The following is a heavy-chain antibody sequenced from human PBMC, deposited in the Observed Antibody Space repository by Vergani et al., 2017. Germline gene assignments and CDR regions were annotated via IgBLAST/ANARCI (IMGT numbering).Heavy chain of an antibody. CDR2: IKQDGSEK. V-gene: IGHV3-7*01. CDR1: GFTFSSYW. Sequence: EVQLMESGGGWAQPGGSLRLSCAASGFTFSSYWMSWVRQAPGKGLEWVANIKQDGSEKYYVDSVKGRFTISRDNAKNSLYLQMNSLRAEDTAVYYCARLRYFDWLLYDYWGQGTLVTVSS. J-gene: IGHJ4*02. CDR3: ARLRYFDWLLYDY. D-gene: IGHD3-9*01.